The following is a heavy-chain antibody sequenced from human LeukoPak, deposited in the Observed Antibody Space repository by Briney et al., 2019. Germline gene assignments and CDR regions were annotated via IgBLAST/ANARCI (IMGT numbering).Heavy chain of an antibody. CDR1: GFSFDDYA. J-gene: IGHJ6*02. CDR3: AKDREGYVSSGMDV. V-gene: IGHV3-9*01. CDR2: ISWNSGSI. D-gene: IGHD3-10*02. Sequence: GGSLRLSCAASGFSFDDYAMHWVRQAPGKGLGWVSGISWNSGSIGHADSVKGRFTISRDNAKNSLYLQMNSLRAEDAAMYYCAKDREGYVSSGMDVWGQGTTVTVSS.